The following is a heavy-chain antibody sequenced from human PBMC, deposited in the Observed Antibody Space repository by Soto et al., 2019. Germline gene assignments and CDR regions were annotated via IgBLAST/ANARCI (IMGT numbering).Heavy chain of an antibody. CDR1: GYTFTSYG. J-gene: IGHJ4*02. Sequence: ASVKVSCKASGYTFTSYGISWVRQAPGQGLEWMGWISAGNGNTKYSQKFQGRLTITRDTSASTAYMELSSLISEDTAVIYCARVTAMVAGPFDYWGQGTKVTVSS. CDR2: ISAGNGNT. D-gene: IGHD5-18*01. V-gene: IGHV1-18*04. CDR3: ARVTAMVAGPFDY.